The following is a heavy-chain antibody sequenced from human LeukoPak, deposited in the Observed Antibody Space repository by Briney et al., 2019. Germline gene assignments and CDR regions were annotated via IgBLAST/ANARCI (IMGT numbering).Heavy chain of an antibody. D-gene: IGHD1-1*01. CDR2: INSDGSST. V-gene: IGHV3-74*01. CDR1: GFTFSSYS. J-gene: IGHJ4*02. Sequence: PGGSLRLSCAASGFTFSSYSMNWVRQAPGKGLEWVSRINSDGSSTSYADSVKGRFTISRDNAKSTLYLQMNSLRAEDTAVYYCARQQNNWDYWGQGTLVTVSS. CDR3: ARQQNNWDY.